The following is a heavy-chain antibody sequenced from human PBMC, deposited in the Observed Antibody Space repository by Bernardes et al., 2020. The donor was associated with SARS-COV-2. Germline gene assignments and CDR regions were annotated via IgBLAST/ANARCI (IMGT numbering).Heavy chain of an antibody. V-gene: IGHV4-31*03. D-gene: IGHD3-10*01. CDR1: GGSISSGGYY. CDR3: ARVVRERWLGVIGAFDI. CDR2: IYYSGST. Sequence: SETLPLTCTVSGGSISSGGYYWSWIRQHPGKGLEWIGYIYYSGSTYYNPSLKSRVTISVDTSKNQFSLKLSSVTAADTAVYYCARVVRERWLGVIGAFDIWGQGTMVTVSS. J-gene: IGHJ3*02.